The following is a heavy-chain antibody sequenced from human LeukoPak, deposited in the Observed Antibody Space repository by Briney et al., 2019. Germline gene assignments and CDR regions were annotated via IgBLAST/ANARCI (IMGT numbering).Heavy chain of an antibody. CDR3: AGFSFILTGLGY. CDR2: INQDGGEK. J-gene: IGHJ4*02. V-gene: IGHV3-7*01. Sequence: PGGSLRLSCAASGFSFSSNWMSWGRQAPGKGLEWVANINQDGGEKNYVDSVKGRFTISRDNAKNSLYLQMNSLRAEDTAVYYCAGFSFILTGLGYWGPGTLVTVSS. CDR1: GFSFSSNW. D-gene: IGHD3-9*01.